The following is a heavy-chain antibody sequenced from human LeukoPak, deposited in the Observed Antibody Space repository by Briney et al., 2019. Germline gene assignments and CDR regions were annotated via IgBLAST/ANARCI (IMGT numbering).Heavy chain of an antibody. V-gene: IGHV3-21*01. Sequence: GGSLRLSCAASGFTFSSYSMNWVRQAPGKGLEWVSSISSSSSYIYYADSVKGRFTISGDNAKNSLYLQMNSLRAEDTAVYYCAREPNYYDSSGYSTSGGQGTLVTVSS. CDR3: AREPNYYDSSGYSTS. D-gene: IGHD3-22*01. J-gene: IGHJ4*02. CDR2: ISSSSSYI. CDR1: GFTFSSYS.